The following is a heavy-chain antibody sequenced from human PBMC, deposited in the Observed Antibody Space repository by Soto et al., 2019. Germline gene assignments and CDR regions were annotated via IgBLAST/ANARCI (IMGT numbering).Heavy chain of an antibody. CDR1: GGSISSYY. D-gene: IGHD6-13*01. J-gene: IGHJ4*02. CDR3: ARVFSSSWYYFDY. CDR2: IYYSGST. Sequence: SETLSLTCTVSGGSISSYYWSWIRQPPGKGLEWIGYIYYSGSTNYNPSLKSRVTISVDTSKNQFSLKLSSVTAADTAVYYCARVFSSSWYYFDYWGQGTLVTVSS. V-gene: IGHV4-59*01.